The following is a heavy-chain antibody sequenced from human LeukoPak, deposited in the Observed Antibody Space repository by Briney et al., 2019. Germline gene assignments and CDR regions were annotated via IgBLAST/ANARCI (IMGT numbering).Heavy chain of an antibody. J-gene: IGHJ4*02. CDR1: GFTFITYG. CDR3: AKERSGGWPFDY. V-gene: IGHV3-23*01. D-gene: IGHD2-15*01. CDR2: ISGTGDKT. Sequence: PGGSLRLSCATSGFTFITYGMHCVRQASGKGLEWVSGISGTGDKTYYADSVKGRFTLSRDNSKNTLHLQMNSLRAEDTAIYYCAKERSGGWPFDYWGQGTLVTVSS.